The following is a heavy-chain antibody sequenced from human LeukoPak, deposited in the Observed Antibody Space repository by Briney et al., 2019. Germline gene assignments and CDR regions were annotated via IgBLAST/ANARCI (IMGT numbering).Heavy chain of an antibody. CDR2: IWYDGNSK. V-gene: IGHV3-33*06. D-gene: IGHD2-2*01. CDR1: AFTFSSYG. CDR3: AKDATYCSSTSCDTYYYYYMDV. Sequence: TGGSLRLSCAASAFTFSSYGMHWVRQPPGKGLEWVEVIWYDGNSKYYADSVKGRFTISRDNSKNTLYLQMNSLRAEDTAVYYCAKDATYCSSTSCDTYYYYYMDVWGKGTTVTVSS. J-gene: IGHJ6*03.